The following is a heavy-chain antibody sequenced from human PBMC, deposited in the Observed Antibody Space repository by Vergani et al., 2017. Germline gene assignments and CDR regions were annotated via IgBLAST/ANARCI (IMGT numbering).Heavy chain of an antibody. CDR1: GGSISSGSYY. CDR3: ARGVVAAYYYYYYMDV. D-gene: IGHD2-15*01. J-gene: IGHJ6*03. V-gene: IGHV4-61*01. Sequence: QVQLQESGPGLVKPSQTLSLTCTVSGGSISSGSYYWSWIRQPPGKGLEWIGYIYYSGSTNYNPSLKSRVTISVETSKNQFSLKLSSVTAADTAVYYCARGVVAAYYYYYYMDVWGKGTTVTVSS. CDR2: IYYSGST.